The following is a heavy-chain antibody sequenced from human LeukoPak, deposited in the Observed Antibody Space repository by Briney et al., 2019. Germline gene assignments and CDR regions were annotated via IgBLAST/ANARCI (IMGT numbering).Heavy chain of an antibody. Sequence: GSLRLSCTASGFTFSSYWMHWVRQAPGKGLMWVSRINSDGSSITYADSVKGRFTISRDNAKNTLYLQMNSLRAEDTAVYYCACWYPVGELFDYWGQGTLVTVSS. CDR1: GFTFSSYW. CDR3: ACWYPVGELFDY. V-gene: IGHV3-74*01. CDR2: INSDGSSI. D-gene: IGHD6-13*01. J-gene: IGHJ4*02.